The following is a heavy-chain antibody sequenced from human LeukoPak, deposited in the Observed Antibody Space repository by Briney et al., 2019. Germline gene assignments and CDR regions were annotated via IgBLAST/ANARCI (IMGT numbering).Heavy chain of an antibody. CDR3: ARGYSSGLP. CDR1: GFTFSSYS. Sequence: GGSLRLSCAASGFTFSSYSMNCVRHAPGRGLEWVSYISSSSSTIYYADSVKGRFTISRDNAKNSLYLQMNSLRAEDTAVYYCARGYSSGLPWGRGTLVTVSS. V-gene: IGHV3-48*01. J-gene: IGHJ5*02. CDR2: ISSSSSTI. D-gene: IGHD6-19*01.